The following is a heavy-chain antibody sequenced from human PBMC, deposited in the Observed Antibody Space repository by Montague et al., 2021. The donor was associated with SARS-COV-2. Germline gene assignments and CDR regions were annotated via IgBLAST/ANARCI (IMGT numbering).Heavy chain of an antibody. Sequence: SLRLSLSASGFTFSNYWWHWVRQVPGKGLVWVSRINPDGSRTTYADSVKGRFTISRDNAKNPVYLQMSGLRVEDTAVYYCAGAPHCGGGSCFSFDYYGLDVWGQGTTVSVSS. CDR2: INPDGSRT. CDR1: GFTFSNYW. V-gene: IGHV3-74*03. CDR3: AGAPHCGGGSCFSFDYYGLDV. J-gene: IGHJ6*02. D-gene: IGHD2-15*01.